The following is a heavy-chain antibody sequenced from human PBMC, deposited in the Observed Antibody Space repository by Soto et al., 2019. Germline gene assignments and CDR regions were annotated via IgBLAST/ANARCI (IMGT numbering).Heavy chain of an antibody. D-gene: IGHD3-10*01. V-gene: IGHV1-2*02. CDR2: INPNSGGT. J-gene: IGHJ6*02. Sequence: ASVKVSCKASGYTFTGYYMHWVRQAPGQGLEWMGWINPNSGGTNYAQKFQGRVTMTRDTSISTAYMELSRLRSDDTAVYYCASACGLLWFGQLFPSDVCSQVSTVSVS. CDR3: ASACGLLWFGQLFPSDV. CDR1: GYTFTGYY.